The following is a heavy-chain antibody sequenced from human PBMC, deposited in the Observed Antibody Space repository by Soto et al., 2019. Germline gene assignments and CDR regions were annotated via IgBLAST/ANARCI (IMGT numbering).Heavy chain of an antibody. J-gene: IGHJ4*02. CDR1: GFTLTISG. V-gene: IGHV3-30*18. CDR3: AKASTQAPHYFDH. Sequence: QVQLVEFGGGVVQPGRSLRLSCAASGFTLTISGMHWVRQAPGKGREWVTLISYDRSDEYYADSVKDRFTISRDNSKNTLFLQMNRLRADDTAVYYCAKASTQAPHYFDHWGQGTLVTVTS. CDR2: ISYDRSDE.